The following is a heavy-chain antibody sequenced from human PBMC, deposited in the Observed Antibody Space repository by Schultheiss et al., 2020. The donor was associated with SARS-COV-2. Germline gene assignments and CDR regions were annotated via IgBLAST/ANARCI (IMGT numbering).Heavy chain of an antibody. V-gene: IGHV3-49*04. J-gene: IGHJ6*02. CDR1: GFTFGDYA. CDR2: IRSKAYGGTT. Sequence: GGSLRLSCTASGFTFGDYAMSWVRQAPGKGLEWVGLIRSKAYGGTTEYAASVKGRFTISRDDSKSVAYLQMNSLKTEDTAVYYCTRSVITRSSLTYYYYGMDVWGQGTTVTVSS. CDR3: TRSVITRSSLTYYYYGMDV. D-gene: IGHD3-16*01.